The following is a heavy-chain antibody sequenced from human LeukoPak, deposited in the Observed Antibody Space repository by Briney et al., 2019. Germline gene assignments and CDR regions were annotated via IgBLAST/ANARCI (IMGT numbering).Heavy chain of an antibody. V-gene: IGHV3-23*01. Sequence: GGSLRLSCAASGFTFSNYWMSWVRQAPGKGLEWVSVISGSGSNTYYADSVKGRFSISRDNSKNTLYLQMNNLRAEDTAVYYCAREASILDYWGQGALVTVSS. CDR1: GFTFSNYW. CDR2: ISGSGSNT. CDR3: AREASILDY. J-gene: IGHJ4*02.